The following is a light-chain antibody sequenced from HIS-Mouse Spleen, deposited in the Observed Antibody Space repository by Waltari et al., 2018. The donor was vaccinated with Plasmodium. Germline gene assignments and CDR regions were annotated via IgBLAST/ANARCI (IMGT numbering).Light chain of an antibody. CDR3: MIWHSSAWV. CDR2: YKSDSDK. V-gene: IGLV5-45*02. CDR1: RGITVGPYR. J-gene: IGLJ3*02. Sequence: QAVLTQPSSLSASPGASASLTSTLRRGITVGPYRLYLYQQKPGSPPQYLLRYKSDSDKQQGSGVPSRFSGSKDASANAGILLISGLQSEDEADYYCMIWHSSAWVFGGGTKLTVL.